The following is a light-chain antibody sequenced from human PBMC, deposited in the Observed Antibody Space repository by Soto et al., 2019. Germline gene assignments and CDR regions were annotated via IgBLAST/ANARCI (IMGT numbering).Light chain of an antibody. CDR2: DVS. V-gene: IGLV2-14*01. CDR3: NSYTSSSTVV. J-gene: IGLJ2*01. CDR1: SSDVGGFNY. Sequence: QSVLTQPASVSGSPGQSITISCTATSSDVGGFNYVSWYQQHPGKAPKLMIYDVSNRPSGVSNRFSGSKSGNTASLTISGLQAEDEADYYCNSYTSSSTVVFGGGTKLTVL.